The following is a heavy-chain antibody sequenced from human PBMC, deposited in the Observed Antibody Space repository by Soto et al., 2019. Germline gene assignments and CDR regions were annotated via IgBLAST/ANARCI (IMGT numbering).Heavy chain of an antibody. D-gene: IGHD3-10*02. J-gene: IGHJ5*01. CDR3: ASMIGDPVLSFDS. Sequence: QVQLQESGPGLVKPSETLSLPCTVSGGSISRYYCSWIRQPPGKGLEWIGFIFYSGSTSYNPSLKSRVTSSIDTDEYQFSLKLNSVTAADTAVYYCASMIGDPVLSFDSWGQGTLVAVSS. CDR1: GGSISRYY. CDR2: IFYSGST. V-gene: IGHV4-59*01.